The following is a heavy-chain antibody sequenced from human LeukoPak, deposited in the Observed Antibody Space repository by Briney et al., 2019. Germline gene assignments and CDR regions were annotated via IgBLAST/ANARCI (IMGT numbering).Heavy chain of an antibody. CDR3: ARRAAARFDP. V-gene: IGHV4-59*01. D-gene: IGHD2-15*01. CDR2: IYYSGST. Sequence: KPSETLSLTCTVSGGSISSYYWSWIRQPPGKGLEWIGYIYYSGSTNYNPSLKSRVTISVDTSKNQFSLELSSVTAADTAVCYCARRAAARFDPWGQGTLVTVSS. J-gene: IGHJ5*02. CDR1: GGSISSYY.